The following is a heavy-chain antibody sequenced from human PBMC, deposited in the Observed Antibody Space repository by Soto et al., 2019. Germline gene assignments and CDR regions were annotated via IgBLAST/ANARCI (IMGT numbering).Heavy chain of an antibody. Sequence: EVQLVESGGGLVQPGGSLRLSCAASGFTVSSNYMSWVRQAPGKGLEWVSVIYSGGSTYYADSVKGRFTISRHNSKNTLYLQMNSLRAEDTAVYYCARGRDCGGDCPNGFEPWGQGTLVTVSS. D-gene: IGHD2-21*02. J-gene: IGHJ5*02. V-gene: IGHV3-53*04. CDR3: ARGRDCGGDCPNGFEP. CDR1: GFTVSSNY. CDR2: IYSGGST.